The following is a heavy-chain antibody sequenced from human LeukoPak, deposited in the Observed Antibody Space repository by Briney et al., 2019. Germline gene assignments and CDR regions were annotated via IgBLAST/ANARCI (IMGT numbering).Heavy chain of an antibody. V-gene: IGHV1-46*01. J-gene: IGHJ4*02. CDR3: ATDRYYYGSATTKFDY. D-gene: IGHD3-10*01. CDR1: GYTFTSYY. CDR2: INPSGGST. Sequence: ASVKVSCKASGYTFTSYYMHWVRQAPGQGLEWMGIINPSGGSTSYAQKFQGRVTMTEDTSTDTAYMELSSLRSEDTAVYYCATDRYYYGSATTKFDYWGQGTLVTVSS.